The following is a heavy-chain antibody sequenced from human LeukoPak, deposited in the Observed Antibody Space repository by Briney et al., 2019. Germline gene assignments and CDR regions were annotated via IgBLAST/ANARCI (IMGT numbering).Heavy chain of an antibody. CDR2: IKDKTDGGPT. Sequence: PGGSLRLSCAASGFTFSNAWMSWVRQAPGKGLEWVGRIKDKTDGGPTDYAAPVKGRFTISRDDSKNTLYLQMNSLKTEDTAIYYCITDPPCGYFDYWGQGTLVTVSS. J-gene: IGHJ4*03. CDR3: ITDPPCGYFDY. CDR1: GFTFSNAW. V-gene: IGHV3-15*01.